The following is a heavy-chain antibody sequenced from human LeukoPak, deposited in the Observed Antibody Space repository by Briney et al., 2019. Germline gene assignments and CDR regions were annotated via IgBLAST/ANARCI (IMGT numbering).Heavy chain of an antibody. J-gene: IGHJ4*02. Sequence: ASVKVSCKASGHTFTSYYMHWVRQAPGQGLEWMGIINPSGGSTSYAQKFQGRVTMTRDTSTSTVYMELSSLRSEDTAMYYCARRYSSSWALDWGQGTLVTVSS. CDR3: ARRYSSSWALD. CDR2: INPSGGST. V-gene: IGHV1-46*01. CDR1: GHTFTSYY. D-gene: IGHD6-13*01.